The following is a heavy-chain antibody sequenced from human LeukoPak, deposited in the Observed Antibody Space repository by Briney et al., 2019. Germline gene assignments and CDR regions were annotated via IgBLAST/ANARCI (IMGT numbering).Heavy chain of an antibody. CDR2: INPNSGGT. V-gene: IGHV1-2*02. CDR1: GYTFTGYY. D-gene: IGHD1-26*01. CDR3: ARTAGSYYFDY. J-gene: IGHJ4*02. Sequence: ASVKVSCKASGYTFTGYYMHWVRQAPGQGLEGMGWINPNSGGTKYAQKFQGRVTMTRDTSISTAYMELSRLRSDDTAVYYCARTAGSYYFDYWGQGTLVTVSS.